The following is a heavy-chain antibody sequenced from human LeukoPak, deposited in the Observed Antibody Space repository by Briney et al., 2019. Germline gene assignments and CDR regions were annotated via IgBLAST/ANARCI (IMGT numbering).Heavy chain of an antibody. V-gene: IGHV3-30*03. CDR3: TRDLMDYDVSTGLHHYYMDV. CDR2: ISFDDFNI. D-gene: IGHD3-9*01. J-gene: IGHJ6*02. Sequence: GGSLGPSCAPPGLTFSIYALHWFRQAPGKGLGGGAVISFDDFNIYYADSVKGRFTISRDNAKNTLYLQMNTLRVEDTAVYYCTRDLMDYDVSTGLHHYYMDVWGQGTTVTVSS. CDR1: GLTFSIYA.